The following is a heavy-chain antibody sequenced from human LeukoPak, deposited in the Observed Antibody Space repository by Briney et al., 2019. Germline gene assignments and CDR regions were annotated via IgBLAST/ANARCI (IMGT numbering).Heavy chain of an antibody. V-gene: IGHV1-18*01. CDR2: ISAYNCNT. CDR1: GYTFTSYG. CDR3: ARDQGAIDVIMVYASFDY. J-gene: IGHJ4*02. D-gene: IGHD2-8*01. Sequence: GASVKVSCKASGYTFTSYGISWVRQAPGQGLEWMGWISAYNCNTNYAHKLQGRVTMTTDTSTSTAYMELRSLRSDATAVYYCARDQGAIDVIMVYASFDYWGQGTLVTVSS.